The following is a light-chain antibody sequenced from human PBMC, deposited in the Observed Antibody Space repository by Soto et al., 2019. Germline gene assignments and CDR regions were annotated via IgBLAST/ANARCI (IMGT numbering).Light chain of an antibody. CDR2: QVS. CDR1: QSLVHSDGKAY. V-gene: IGKV2-30*02. Sequence: AVLTQSPLSLPVTLGQPAAISCRSSQSLVHSDGKAYLIWFQQRPGQSPRRLIYQVSRRDAGVPDRFSGSGSGTDFTLIISRVEAEDVGVYYCMQGTHWPWTFGQGTKVEIK. CDR3: MQGTHWPWT. J-gene: IGKJ1*01.